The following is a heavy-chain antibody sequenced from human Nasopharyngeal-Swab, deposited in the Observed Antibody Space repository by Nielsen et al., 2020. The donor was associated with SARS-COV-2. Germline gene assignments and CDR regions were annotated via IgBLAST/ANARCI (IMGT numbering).Heavy chain of an antibody. V-gene: IGHV1-46*01. D-gene: IGHD3-16*01. Sequence: WVRQAPGQGLEWMGMINPGSGGTTYAQKFQGRVTMTRDTSTSTVFMDLSSLRSEDTAVYYCARRGRGRGASCDMDVWGQGTTGTVSS. J-gene: IGHJ6*02. CDR3: ARRGRGRGASCDMDV. CDR2: INPGSGGT.